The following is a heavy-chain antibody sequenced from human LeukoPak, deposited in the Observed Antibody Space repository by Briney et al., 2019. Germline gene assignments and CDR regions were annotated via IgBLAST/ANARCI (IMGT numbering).Heavy chain of an antibody. Sequence: PGGSLRLSCAASGFTFSDDYMTWIRQAPGKGLEWVSYISNSDGTTYYADFVRGRFTISRGNAKKSLYLQMNSLTVEDTAVYYCARGGSYSCLDYWGQGTLVTVSS. J-gene: IGHJ4*02. CDR1: GFTFSDDY. D-gene: IGHD3-10*01. CDR3: ARGGSYSCLDY. V-gene: IGHV3-11*04. CDR2: ISNSDGTT.